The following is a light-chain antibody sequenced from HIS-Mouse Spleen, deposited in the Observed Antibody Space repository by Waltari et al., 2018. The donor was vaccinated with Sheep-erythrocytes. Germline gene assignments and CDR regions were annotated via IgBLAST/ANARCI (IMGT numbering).Light chain of an antibody. CDR1: SSDVGSYNL. J-gene: IGLJ3*02. Sequence: QSALTQPASVSGSPGQSITISCTGPSSDVGSYNLVSWYQQHPGKAPKLMSYEGSKRPSGVSNRFSGSKSGNTASLTSSGLQAEDDADYYCCSYAGSSTPWVFGGGTKLTVL. CDR3: CSYAGSSTPWV. CDR2: EGS. V-gene: IGLV2-23*01.